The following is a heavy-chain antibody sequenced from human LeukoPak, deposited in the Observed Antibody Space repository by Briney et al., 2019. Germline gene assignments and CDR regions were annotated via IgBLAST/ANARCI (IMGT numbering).Heavy chain of an antibody. D-gene: IGHD3-3*01. CDR2: INHSGST. CDR3: ARGNGVAPYYAMDV. CDR1: GGSFSGYY. Sequence: PSETLSLTCAVYGGSFSGYYWSWIRQPPVKGLEWIGEINHSGSTNYNPSLKSRVTISVDTSKNQFSLKLSSVTAADTAVYYSARGNGVAPYYAMDVWGQGTTVTVSS. V-gene: IGHV4-34*01. J-gene: IGHJ6*02.